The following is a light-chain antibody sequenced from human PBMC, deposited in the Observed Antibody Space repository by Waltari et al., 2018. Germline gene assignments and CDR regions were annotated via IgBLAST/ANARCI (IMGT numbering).Light chain of an antibody. J-gene: IGKJ2*01. CDR1: QRISSNY. CDR2: GVS. CDR3: QHYANLVT. Sequence: EVVLTQSPGTLSLSPGESATLSCRASQRISSNYLAWFQQKPAQPPRLLIQGVSTRASGVPDRFSASGSTTDFTLSISRLEPEDFAVYYCQHYANLVTFGPGTKLEI. V-gene: IGKV3-20*01.